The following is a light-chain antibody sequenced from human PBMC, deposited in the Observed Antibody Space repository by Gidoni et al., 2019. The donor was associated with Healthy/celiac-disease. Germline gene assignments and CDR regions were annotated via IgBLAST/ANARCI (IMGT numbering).Light chain of an antibody. CDR1: SSDVGGYHY. CDR2: DVS. Sequence: QSALTQPRSVSGSPGQSVTISCTGTSSDVGGYHYVSWYQQHPGKAPTLMIYDVSKRPSGVPDRFSGSKSGHTASLTISGLQAEDEADYYCCSYAGSYTYVFGTGTKVTVL. CDR3: CSYAGSYTYV. V-gene: IGLV2-11*01. J-gene: IGLJ1*01.